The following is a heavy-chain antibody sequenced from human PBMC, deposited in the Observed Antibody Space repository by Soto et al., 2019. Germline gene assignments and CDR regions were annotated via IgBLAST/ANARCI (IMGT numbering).Heavy chain of an antibody. V-gene: IGHV3-48*03. CDR1: GFTFSSSE. Sequence: EVQLVESGGGLVQPGGSLRLSCAVSGFTFSSSEMYWVRQAPGKGLECISYIHPSGQPIFYADSVKGRFTISRDNANNSLFLQMNSLRAEDTAVYYCARRASRWGQGTMVTVSS. CDR2: IHPSGQPI. J-gene: IGHJ3*01. D-gene: IGHD1-26*01. CDR3: ARRASR.